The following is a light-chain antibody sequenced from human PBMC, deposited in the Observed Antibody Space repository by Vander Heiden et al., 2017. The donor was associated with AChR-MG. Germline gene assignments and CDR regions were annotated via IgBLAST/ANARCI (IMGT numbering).Light chain of an antibody. CDR3: QQYNKWPTT. V-gene: IGKV3-15*01. CDR1: QSVSSD. Sequence: EIVMTQSPATLSVSPGERATLSCRASQSVSSDLAWYQQKPGQAPRLLIHGASTRATGVPARFSGSGSGTEFTLTISSLQSEDFATYYCQQYNKWPTTFGQGTKVDIK. CDR2: GAS. J-gene: IGKJ1*01.